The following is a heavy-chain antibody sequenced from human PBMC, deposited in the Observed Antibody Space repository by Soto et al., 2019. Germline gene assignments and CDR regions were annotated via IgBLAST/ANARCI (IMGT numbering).Heavy chain of an antibody. CDR3: AKDRVRQLVRGDYYYYGMDV. D-gene: IGHD6-6*01. Sequence: GGSLRLSCAASGFTFSSYAMSWVRQAPGKGLEWVSAISGSGGSTYYADSVKGRFTISRDNSKNTLYLQMNSLRAEDTAVYYCAKDRVRQLVRGDYYYYGMDVWGQGTTVTVSS. CDR1: GFTFSSYA. CDR2: ISGSGGST. J-gene: IGHJ6*02. V-gene: IGHV3-23*01.